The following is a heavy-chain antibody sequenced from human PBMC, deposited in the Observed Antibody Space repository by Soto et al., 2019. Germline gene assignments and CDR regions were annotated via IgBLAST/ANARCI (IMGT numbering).Heavy chain of an antibody. CDR2: ISYDGSNK. V-gene: IGHV3-30-3*01. CDR1: GFTFSSYA. CDR3: ARGPDYDILTGYMDV. D-gene: IGHD3-9*01. J-gene: IGHJ6*02. Sequence: PGGSLRLSCAASGFTFSSYAMHWVRQAPGKGLEWVAVISYDGSNKYYADSVKGRFTISRDNSKNTLYLQMNSLRAEDTAVYYCARGPDYDILTGYMDVWGQGTTVTVSS.